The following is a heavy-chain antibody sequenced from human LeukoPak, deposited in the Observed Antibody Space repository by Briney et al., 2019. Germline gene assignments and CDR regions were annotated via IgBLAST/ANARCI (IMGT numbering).Heavy chain of an antibody. CDR2: IYSGGST. D-gene: IGHD3-9*01. CDR3: ARDQPYYDILTGYSPYYYYYGMDV. V-gene: IGHV3-53*01. Sequence: GGSLRLSCAASGFTVSSNYMSWVRQAPGKGLEWVSAIYSGGSTYYADSVKGRFTISRDNSKNTLYLQMNSLRAEDTAVYYCARDQPYYDILTGYSPYYYYYGMDVWGQGTTVTVSS. J-gene: IGHJ6*02. CDR1: GFTVSSNY.